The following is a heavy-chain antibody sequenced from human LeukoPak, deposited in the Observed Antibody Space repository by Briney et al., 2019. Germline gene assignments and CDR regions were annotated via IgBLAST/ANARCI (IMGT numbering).Heavy chain of an antibody. V-gene: IGHV1-8*01. Sequence: ASVKVSCKASGYTFTSYDINWVRHATGQGLEWRGWMNPNSANTGYAQKFQGRVTMTGNTSISTAYMELSSLRSEDTAVYYCARLASSSWPLYYYYGMDVWGQGTTVTVSS. J-gene: IGHJ6*02. CDR3: ARLASSSWPLYYYYGMDV. D-gene: IGHD6-13*01. CDR1: GYTFTSYD. CDR2: MNPNSANT.